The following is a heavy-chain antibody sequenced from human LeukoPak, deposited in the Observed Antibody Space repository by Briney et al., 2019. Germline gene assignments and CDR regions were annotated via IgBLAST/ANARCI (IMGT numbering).Heavy chain of an antibody. D-gene: IGHD2-2*01. V-gene: IGHV4-34*01. Sequence: NPSETLSLTCSVSGGSFSGYYWSWIRQPPGKGLEWIGEINHSGSTNYNPSLKSRVTISVDTSKNQFSLKLSSVTAADTAVYYCARGEGDIVVVSRPYFDYWGQGTLVTVSS. J-gene: IGHJ4*02. CDR2: INHSGST. CDR3: ARGEGDIVVVSRPYFDY. CDR1: GGSFSGYY.